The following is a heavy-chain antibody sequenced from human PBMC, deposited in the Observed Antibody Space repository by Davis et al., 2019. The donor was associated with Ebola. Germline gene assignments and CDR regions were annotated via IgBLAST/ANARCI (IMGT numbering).Heavy chain of an antibody. CDR1: GGSISSYY. V-gene: IGHV4-39*01. CDR2: IYYSGGT. CDR3: ARAQFPTTSDH. J-gene: IGHJ4*02. D-gene: IGHD1-1*01. Sequence: SETLSLTCTVSGGSISSYYWGWIRQPPGKGLEWIGSIYYSGGTYYNPSLKSRVTISVDTSKNQFSLKLSSVTAADTAVYYCARAQFPTTSDHWGQGTLVTVSS.